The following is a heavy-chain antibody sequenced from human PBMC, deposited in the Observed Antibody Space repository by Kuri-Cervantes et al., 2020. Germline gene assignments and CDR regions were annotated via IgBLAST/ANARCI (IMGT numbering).Heavy chain of an antibody. CDR3: ARLLHFYGSGNYANDAFDI. CDR2: INHSGST. Sequence: SETLSLTCAVYGGSFSGYYWSWIRQPPGKGLEWIGEINHSGSTYYNPSLKSRVTISVDTSKNQFSLRLSSVTAADTAVYHCARLLHFYGSGNYANDAFDIWGQGTMVTVSS. V-gene: IGHV4-34*01. CDR1: GGSFSGYY. J-gene: IGHJ3*02. D-gene: IGHD3-10*01.